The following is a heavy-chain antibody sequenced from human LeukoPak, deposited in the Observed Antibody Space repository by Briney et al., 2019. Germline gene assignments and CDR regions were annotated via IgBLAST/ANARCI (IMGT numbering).Heavy chain of an antibody. CDR3: ARGRRSRTNYYDSSGYRLDY. CDR1: GGSISSYY. J-gene: IGHJ4*02. V-gene: IGHV4-59*12. D-gene: IGHD3-22*01. Sequence: SGTLSLTCAVSGGSISSYYWSWIRQPPGKGLEWIGYIYYIGSTNYNPSPKRRVTISVDTSKNQFSLKLSSVTAADTAVYYCARGRRSRTNYYDSSGYRLDYWGQGTLVTVSS. CDR2: IYYIGST.